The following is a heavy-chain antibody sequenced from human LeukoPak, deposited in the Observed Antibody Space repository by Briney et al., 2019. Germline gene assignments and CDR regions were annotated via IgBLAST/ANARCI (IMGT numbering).Heavy chain of an antibody. CDR1: GGSISSGGYY. CDR3: VRVEVVTAIWRREDAFDI. CDR2: IYYSGST. D-gene: IGHD2-21*02. J-gene: IGHJ3*02. Sequence: PSETLSLTCTVSGGSISSGGYYWSWIRQHPGKGLEWIGYIYYSGSTYYNPSLKSRVTISVDTPKNQFSLKLSSVTAADTAVYYCVRVEVVTAIWRREDAFDIWGQGTKVTVSS. V-gene: IGHV4-31*03.